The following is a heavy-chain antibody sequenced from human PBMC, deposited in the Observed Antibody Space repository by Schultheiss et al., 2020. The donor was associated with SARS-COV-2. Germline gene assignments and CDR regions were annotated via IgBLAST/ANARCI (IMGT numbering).Heavy chain of an antibody. D-gene: IGHD2-2*01. Sequence: SLKISCAASGFTFDDYAMHWVRQAPGKGLEWVSGISWNSGSIGYADSVKGRFIISRDNSKNTLYLQMNSLRVEDTAVFFCAREQCSSISCESATGMDVWGQGTTVTVSS. CDR2: ISWNSGSI. CDR3: AREQCSSISCESATGMDV. V-gene: IGHV3-9*01. CDR1: GFTFDDYA. J-gene: IGHJ6*02.